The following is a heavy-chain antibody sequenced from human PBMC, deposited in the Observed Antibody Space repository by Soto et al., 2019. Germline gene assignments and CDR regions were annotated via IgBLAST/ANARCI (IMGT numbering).Heavy chain of an antibody. V-gene: IGHV3-23*01. CDR1: GFTFSSYT. J-gene: IGHJ6*02. CDR3: AKDRAADYDYVWGTYGMDV. CDR2: ICGRGACT. Sequence: GGSLRLSCAPSGFTFSSYTMSWVRQAPGKGLEWVSAICGRGACTYYADSVKGRFTVSRDNSKNTLYLQMISLRAEDTAVYYCAKDRAADYDYVWGTYGMDVWGQGTTVTVSS. D-gene: IGHD3-16*01.